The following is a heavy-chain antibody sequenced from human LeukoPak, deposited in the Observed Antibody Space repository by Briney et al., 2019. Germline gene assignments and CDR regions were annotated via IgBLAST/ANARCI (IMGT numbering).Heavy chain of an antibody. Sequence: SETLSLTCAVYGGSFSGYYWSWIRQPPGKGLEWIGEINHSGSTNYNPSLKSRVTISVDTSKNQFSLKLSSVTAADTAVHYCARGRRNAWLLPHDAFDIWGQGTMVTVSS. J-gene: IGHJ3*02. CDR2: INHSGST. V-gene: IGHV4-34*01. CDR3: ARGRRNAWLLPHDAFDI. CDR1: GGSFSGYY. D-gene: IGHD3-22*01.